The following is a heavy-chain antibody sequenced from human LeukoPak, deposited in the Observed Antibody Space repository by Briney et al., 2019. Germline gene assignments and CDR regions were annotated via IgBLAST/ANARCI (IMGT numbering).Heavy chain of an antibody. V-gene: IGHV1-69*01. Sequence: ASVKVSCKASGGTFTSYAISWVRQAPGQGLEWMGGIIPIFGTANYAQKFQGRVTITADESTSTAYMELSSLRSEDTAVYYCASSRYFDWLLTLWGQGTLVTVSS. CDR2: IIPIFGTA. CDR3: ASSRYFDWLLTL. CDR1: GGTFTSYA. D-gene: IGHD3-9*01. J-gene: IGHJ4*02.